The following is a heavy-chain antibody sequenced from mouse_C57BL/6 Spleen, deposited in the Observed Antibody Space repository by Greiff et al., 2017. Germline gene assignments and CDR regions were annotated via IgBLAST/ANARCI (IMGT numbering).Heavy chain of an antibody. CDR3: ARAYNGSSLGYCDV. D-gene: IGHD1-1*01. CDR2: IYPGSGRT. CDR1: GYTFTSYW. V-gene: IGHV1-55*01. J-gene: IGHJ1*03. Sequence: VQLQQPGAALVKPGASVKMSCKASGYTFTSYWITWVKQRPGQGLEWIGDIYPGSGRTNYNEKFKSKATLTVDPSSSTAYMQLSSLTSEDSAVYYCARAYNGSSLGYCDVWGTGTTVTVSS.